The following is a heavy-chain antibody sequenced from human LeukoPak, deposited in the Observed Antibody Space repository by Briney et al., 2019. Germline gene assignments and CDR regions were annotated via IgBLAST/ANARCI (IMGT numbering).Heavy chain of an antibody. CDR3: ARVTMIKRGAFDI. Sequence: GASVKVSCKASGYTFTSYDINWVRQATGQGLEWMGWMNPNSGNTGYAQKFQGRVTITGNTSISTAYMELGSLRSEDTAVYYCARVTMIKRGAFDIWGQGTMVTVSS. V-gene: IGHV1-8*03. J-gene: IGHJ3*02. D-gene: IGHD3-22*01. CDR1: GYTFTSYD. CDR2: MNPNSGNT.